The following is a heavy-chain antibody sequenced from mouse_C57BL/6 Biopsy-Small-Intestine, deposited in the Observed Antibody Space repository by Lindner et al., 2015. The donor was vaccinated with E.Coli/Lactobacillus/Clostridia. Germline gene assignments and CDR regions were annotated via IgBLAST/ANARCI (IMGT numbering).Heavy chain of an antibody. CDR3: ARDYGFSFDV. V-gene: IGHV1-18*01. J-gene: IGHJ1*03. D-gene: IGHD1-1*01. Sequence: VQLQESGPELVKPGASVKIPCKASGYTFTDYNMDWVKQSHGKSLEWIGDINPNNGGTIYNQKFKGKATLTVDKSSSTAYMQLSSLTYEDSAVYYCARDYGFSFDVWGTGTTVTVSS. CDR2: INPNNGGT. CDR1: GYTFTDYN.